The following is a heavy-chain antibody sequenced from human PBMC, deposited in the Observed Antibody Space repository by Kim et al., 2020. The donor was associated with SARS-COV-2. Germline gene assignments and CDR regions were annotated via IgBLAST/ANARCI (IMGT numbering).Heavy chain of an antibody. D-gene: IGHD3-22*01. J-gene: IGHJ2*01. Sequence: SVKGRFTISRDNSKNTLYLQMGSLRAEDMAVYYCARVGYYDSSGSWYFDLWGRGTLVTVSS. V-gene: IGHV3-64*01. CDR3: ARVGYYDSSGSWYFDL.